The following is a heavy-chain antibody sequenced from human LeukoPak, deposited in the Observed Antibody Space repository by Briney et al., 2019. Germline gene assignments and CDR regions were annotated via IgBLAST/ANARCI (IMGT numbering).Heavy chain of an antibody. CDR2: IYSGGST. Sequence: GGSLRLSCAASGFTFSSYAMSWVRQAPGKGLEWVSVIYSGGSTYYADSVKGRFTISRDNSKNTLYLQMNSLRAEDTAVYYCASGDYYGSGSYLGDYWGQGTLVTVSS. V-gene: IGHV3-66*01. CDR1: GFTFSSYA. D-gene: IGHD3-10*01. J-gene: IGHJ4*02. CDR3: ASGDYYGSGSYLGDY.